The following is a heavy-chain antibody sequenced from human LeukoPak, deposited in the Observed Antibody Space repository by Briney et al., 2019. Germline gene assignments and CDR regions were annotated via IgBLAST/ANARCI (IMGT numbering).Heavy chain of an antibody. J-gene: IGHJ3*02. CDR3: ARRAPAEGDAFDI. CDR1: GYTFTGYY. V-gene: IGHV1-2*02. D-gene: IGHD2-15*01. Sequence: ASVKVSCKASGYTFTGYYMHWVRQAPGQGLEWMGWINPNSGGTGYAQKFQGRVTMTRDTSISTAYMELSRLRSDDTAVYYCARRAPAEGDAFDIWGQGTMVTVSS. CDR2: INPNSGGT.